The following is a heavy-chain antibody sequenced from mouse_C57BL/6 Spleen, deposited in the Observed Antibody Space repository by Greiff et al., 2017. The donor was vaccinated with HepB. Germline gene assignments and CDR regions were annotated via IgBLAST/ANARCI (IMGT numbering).Heavy chain of an antibody. CDR3: TRRPGTKYFDY. D-gene: IGHD4-1*01. CDR2: IDPETGGT. Sequence: QVQLQQSGAELVRPGASVTLSCKASGYTFTDYEMHWVKQTPVHGLEWIGAIDPETGGTAYNQKFKGKAILTADKSSSTAYMELRSLTSEDSAVYYCTRRPGTKYFDYWGQGTTLTVSS. CDR1: GYTFTDYE. V-gene: IGHV1-15*01. J-gene: IGHJ2*01.